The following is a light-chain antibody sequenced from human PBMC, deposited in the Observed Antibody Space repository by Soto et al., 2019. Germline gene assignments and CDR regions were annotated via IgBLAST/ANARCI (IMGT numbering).Light chain of an antibody. V-gene: IGKV3-15*01. J-gene: IGKJ1*01. Sequence: EIVMTQSPATLSVSPGHRATLSCRASQSVSSNLAWYQQKPDQAPRLLXYGASTRATGIPARFSGSGSGTELTLTISSLQSEDFAVYYCQQYNNWPPWTFGQGTKVDIK. CDR3: QQYNNWPPWT. CDR2: GAS. CDR1: QSVSSN.